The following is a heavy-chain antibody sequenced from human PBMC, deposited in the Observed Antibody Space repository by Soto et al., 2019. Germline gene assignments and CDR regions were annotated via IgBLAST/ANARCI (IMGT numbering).Heavy chain of an antibody. CDR3: ARHPYFSSTRCYMGYYHGLYV. Sequence: GESLQISGKGSGYSFTSYWIGWVRQMPGKGLEWMGIIYPGDSDTRYSPSFQGQVTISADKSISTAYLQWSSLKASDTAMYYCARHPYFSSTRCYMGYYHGLYVWGQRT. CDR1: GYSFTSYW. CDR2: IYPGDSDT. J-gene: IGHJ6*02. D-gene: IGHD2-2*02. V-gene: IGHV5-51*01.